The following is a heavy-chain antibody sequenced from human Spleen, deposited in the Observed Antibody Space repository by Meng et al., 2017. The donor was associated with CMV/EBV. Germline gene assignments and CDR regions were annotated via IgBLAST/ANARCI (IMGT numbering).Heavy chain of an antibody. J-gene: IGHJ6*02. D-gene: IGHD2-8*01. CDR2: INPSGGSV. CDR3: ARDRLIKTFYYYYGMDV. V-gene: IGHV1-46*01. CDR1: GYTFTTYY. Sequence: ASVKVSCKASGYTFTTYYIHWVRQAPGQGLEWMGMINPSGGSVNYARKFQGRVTMIRDTSTSTVYMELSSLRSEDTAVYYCARDRLIKTFYYYYGMDVWGQGTTVTVSS.